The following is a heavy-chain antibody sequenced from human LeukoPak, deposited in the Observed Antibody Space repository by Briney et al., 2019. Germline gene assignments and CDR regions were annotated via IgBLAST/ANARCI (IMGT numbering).Heavy chain of an antibody. D-gene: IGHD4/OR15-4a*01. CDR2: ISSSSGTI. CDR1: GFTFSSYS. CDR3: ARMGAIAGASANPDY. V-gene: IGHV3-48*01. J-gene: IGHJ4*02. Sequence: GGSLRLSCAASGFTFSSYSMNWVRQAPGKGLEWLSYISSSSGTIYYADSVKGRFTISRDNAKNSLYLQMNSLRAEDTAVHYCARMGAIAGASANPDYWGQGTLVTVSS.